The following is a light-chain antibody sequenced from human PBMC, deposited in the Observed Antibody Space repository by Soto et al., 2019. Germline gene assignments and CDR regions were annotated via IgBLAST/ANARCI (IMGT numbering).Light chain of an antibody. Sequence: DIQLTQFPSSLPASVGDRITITCRASQSIRNSLSWFQQKPGKAPKLLIYAASRLQRGVPLRFSGSGSGTDFSLTISDLQPDDFATYYCQQSYDTPPWTFGQGTRVEVK. CDR1: QSIRNS. CDR2: AAS. V-gene: IGKV1-39*01. J-gene: IGKJ1*01. CDR3: QQSYDTPPWT.